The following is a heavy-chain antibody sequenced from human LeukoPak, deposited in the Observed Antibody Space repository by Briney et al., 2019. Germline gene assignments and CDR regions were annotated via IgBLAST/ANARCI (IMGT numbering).Heavy chain of an antibody. D-gene: IGHD2-2*01. CDR1: GYTFTSYG. CDR2: ISAYNGNT. V-gene: IGHV1-18*01. J-gene: IGHJ4*02. CDR3: ARVYCSSTSCYAEFDY. Sequence: ASVKVSFKASGYTFTSYGISWVRQAPGQGLEWMGWISAYNGNTNYAQKLQGRVTMTTDTSTSTAYMELRSLRSDDTAVYYCARVYCSSTSCYAEFDYWGQGTLVTVSS.